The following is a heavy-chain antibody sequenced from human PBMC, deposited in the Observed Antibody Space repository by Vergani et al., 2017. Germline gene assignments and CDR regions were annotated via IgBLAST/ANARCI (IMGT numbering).Heavy chain of an antibody. CDR1: GASIRSSNYY. D-gene: IGHD6-19*01. CDR3: ARHSTVEWLVKLGWIDP. Sequence: QLQLQESGPGLVKPSATLSLTCSVSGASIRSSNYYWGWIRQPPGKGLELIASIYYSGSTYYNPSLKSRVTISVDTAKNQFSLKLSSVTAADTAVYFCARHSTVEWLVKLGWIDPWGQGSLVTVSS. CDR2: IYYSGST. V-gene: IGHV4-39*01. J-gene: IGHJ5*02.